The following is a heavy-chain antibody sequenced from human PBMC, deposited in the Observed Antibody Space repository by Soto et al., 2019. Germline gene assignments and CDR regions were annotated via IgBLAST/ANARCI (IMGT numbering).Heavy chain of an antibody. CDR1: GGSINNDGYY. D-gene: IGHD2-2*01. V-gene: IGHV4-39*01. CDR3: ARSVSRSTACYAN. CDR2: VYYSGST. Sequence: SETLSLTCTVSGGSINNDGYYWGWIRQPPGKGLEWIGTVYYSGSTNYNPSLKTRLTISVDTSKNQFSLKLSSVTAADTAVYYCARSVSRSTACYANWGQGTLVTVSS. J-gene: IGHJ4*02.